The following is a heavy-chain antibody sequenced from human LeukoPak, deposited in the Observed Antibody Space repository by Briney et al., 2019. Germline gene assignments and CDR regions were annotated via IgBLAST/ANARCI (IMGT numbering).Heavy chain of an antibody. V-gene: IGHV3-7*01. J-gene: IGHJ6*02. D-gene: IGHD5-18*01. Sequence: QPGGSLRLSCAASGFTFRNYWVSWVRQAPGKGLEWVANIKHDGSEKYYVDSVMGRFTISRDNAENSVYLQMNSLRAEDTAVYYCGRDRARDTATNYYYYGVDVWGQGTTVTVSS. CDR3: GRDRARDTATNYYYYGVDV. CDR1: GFTFRNYW. CDR2: IKHDGSEK.